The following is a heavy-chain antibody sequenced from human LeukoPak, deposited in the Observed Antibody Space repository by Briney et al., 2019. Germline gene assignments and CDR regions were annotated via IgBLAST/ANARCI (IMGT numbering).Heavy chain of an antibody. V-gene: IGHV3-11*01. CDR2: ISNSGSTI. J-gene: IGHJ4*02. D-gene: IGHD4-17*01. CDR1: GFTFSDYY. Sequence: PGGSLRLSCAASGFTFSDYYMSWIRQAPGKGLGWVSYISNSGSTIYYADSVKGRFTLSRDNAKNSLYLQMNSLRAEDTAVYYWARAPTTSDSGWGQGTLVTVSS. CDR3: ARAPTTSDSG.